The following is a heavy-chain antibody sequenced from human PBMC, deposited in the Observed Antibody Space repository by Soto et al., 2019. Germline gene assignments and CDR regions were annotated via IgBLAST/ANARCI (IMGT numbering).Heavy chain of an antibody. V-gene: IGHV3-30*18. CDR3: AKGDSSSWYVFDY. CDR2: ISYDGSNK. D-gene: IGHD6-13*01. J-gene: IGHJ4*02. Sequence: PGGSLRLSCAASGFTFSSYGMHWVRQAPGKGLEWVAVISYDGSNKYYADSVKGRLTISRDNSKNTLYLQMNSLRGEDTAVYYCAKGDSSSWYVFDYWGQGTLVTVSS. CDR1: GFTFSSYG.